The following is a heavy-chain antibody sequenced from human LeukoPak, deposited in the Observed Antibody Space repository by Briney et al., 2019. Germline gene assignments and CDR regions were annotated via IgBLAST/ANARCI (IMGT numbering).Heavy chain of an antibody. J-gene: IGHJ3*02. Sequence: GGSLRLSCAASGFTFSSYDMHWVRQATGKGLEWVSAIGTAGDTYYPGSVKGRFTISRENAKNSLYLQMNSLRAGDTAVYYCARSSMVRGVIGAFDIWGQGTMVTVSS. CDR2: IGTAGDT. V-gene: IGHV3-13*01. CDR1: GFTFSSYD. CDR3: ARSSMVRGVIGAFDI. D-gene: IGHD3-10*01.